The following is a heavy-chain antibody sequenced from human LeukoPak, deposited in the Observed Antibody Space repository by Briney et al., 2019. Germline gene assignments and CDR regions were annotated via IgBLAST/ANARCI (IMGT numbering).Heavy chain of an antibody. Sequence: AGGSLSLSFAAPGFTFSSYWMSWVRQAPGKGLGWVANLKQDGSEKYYVDSVKGRFTISRDNAKNSLYLQMNSLRAEDTAVYYCARDSKVRAVTAVDYWGQGTLVTVSS. J-gene: IGHJ4*02. V-gene: IGHV3-7*01. CDR3: ARDSKVRAVTAVDY. CDR2: LKQDGSEK. D-gene: IGHD2-21*02. CDR1: GFTFSSYW.